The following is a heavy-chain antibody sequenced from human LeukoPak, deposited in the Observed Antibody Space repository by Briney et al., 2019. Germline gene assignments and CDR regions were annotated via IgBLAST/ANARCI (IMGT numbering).Heavy chain of an antibody. J-gene: IGHJ4*02. CDR3: ARAMIKGEYYFDY. Sequence: SETLSLTCTVSGGSISSYYWSWIRQHPGKGLEWIGYIFYSGSTYYNPSLKSRVTISVDTSKNQFSLKLSSVTAADTAMYYCARAMIKGEYYFDYWGQGTLVTVSS. D-gene: IGHD3-16*01. CDR1: GGSISSYY. V-gene: IGHV4-59*06. CDR2: IFYSGST.